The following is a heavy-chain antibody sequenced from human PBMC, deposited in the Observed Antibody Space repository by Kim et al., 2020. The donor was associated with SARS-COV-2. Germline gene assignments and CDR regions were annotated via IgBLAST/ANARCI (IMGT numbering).Heavy chain of an antibody. CDR3: ARVPRWGYFDY. CDR2: MNPNKDRT. Sequence: ASVKVSCKASGYTFTSHDINWVRQATGQGLEWMGWMNPNKDRTGYAQKFQGRVTMTWDTSINTAYMEVSSLRSEDTAVYFCARVPRWGYFDYWGQGTLVTVSS. D-gene: IGHD7-27*01. CDR1: GYTFTSHD. V-gene: IGHV1-8*01. J-gene: IGHJ4*02.